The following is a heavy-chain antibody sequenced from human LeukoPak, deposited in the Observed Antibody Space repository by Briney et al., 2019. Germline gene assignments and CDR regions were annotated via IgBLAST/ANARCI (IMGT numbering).Heavy chain of an antibody. J-gene: IGHJ5*02. V-gene: IGHV4-59*01. Sequence: SETLSLTCTVSGASISSYYWSWVRQPPGKGLEWIGYIYYTGTTKFNPSLRSRLTISLDTPSNQFSLNLNSWTAADTAVYFCASDSSGWFDPWGQGTLVTVSS. CDR3: ASDSSGWFDP. CDR1: GASISSYY. D-gene: IGHD1-26*01. CDR2: IYYTGTT.